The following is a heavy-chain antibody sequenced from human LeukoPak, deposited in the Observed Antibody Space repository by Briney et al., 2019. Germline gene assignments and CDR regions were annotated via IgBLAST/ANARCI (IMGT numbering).Heavy chain of an antibody. Sequence: GGSLRLSCAASGFTFSSYSMNWVRQAPGKGLEWVSSINSRNDYIFYADSVKGRFTISRDNSKNTLYLQMNSLRAEDTAVYYCARRAGGYSHPYDYWGQGTLVTVSS. V-gene: IGHV3-21*04. D-gene: IGHD4-23*01. J-gene: IGHJ4*02. CDR1: GFTFSSYS. CDR2: INSRNDYI. CDR3: ARRAGGYSHPYDY.